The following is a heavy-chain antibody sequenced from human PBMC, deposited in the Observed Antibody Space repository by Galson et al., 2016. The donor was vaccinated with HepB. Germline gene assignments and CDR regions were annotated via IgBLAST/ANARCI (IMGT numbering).Heavy chain of an antibody. D-gene: IGHD2-15*01. CDR3: AKERDVIAADPSLDS. CDR1: GFIFSSHG. J-gene: IGHJ4*02. Sequence: SLRLSCAASGFIFSSHGMHWVRQAPGKGLEWVAVIWYDGSNKYYADSVKGRFTISRDNFKNTLFLQMNSLRTEDTAVYYCAKERDVIAADPSLDSWGQGAPVTVSS. V-gene: IGHV3-33*06. CDR2: IWYDGSNK.